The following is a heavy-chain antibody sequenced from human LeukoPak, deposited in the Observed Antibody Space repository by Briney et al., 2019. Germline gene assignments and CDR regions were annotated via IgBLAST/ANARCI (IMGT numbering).Heavy chain of an antibody. CDR3: ARGRGTMVRGVILLFDY. D-gene: IGHD3-10*01. J-gene: IGHJ4*02. CDR1: GGSFSTYY. Sequence: SETLSLTCTVSGGSFSTYYWSWIRQPPGKGLEWIGYIYYSGSTNYNPSLKSRVAISVDTSKNQFSLNLSSVTAADTAVYYCARGRGTMVRGVILLFDYWGQGTLVTVSS. CDR2: IYYSGST. V-gene: IGHV4-59*12.